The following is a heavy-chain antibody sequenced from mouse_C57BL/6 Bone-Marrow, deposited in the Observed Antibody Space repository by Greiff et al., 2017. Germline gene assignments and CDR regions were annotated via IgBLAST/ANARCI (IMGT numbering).Heavy chain of an antibody. D-gene: IGHD1-1*01. Sequence: EVKLVESGGGLVKPGGSLKLSCAASGFTFSSYAMSWVRQTPEKRLEWVATISDGGSYTYYPDNVKGRFTFSRDNAKNNLYMQMSHLKSEDTAMYYCEREGITAVVGSYARDYWGQGTGVTVSA. J-gene: IGHJ4*01. CDR1: GFTFSSYA. V-gene: IGHV5-4*01. CDR2: ISDGGSYT. CDR3: EREGITAVVGSYARDY.